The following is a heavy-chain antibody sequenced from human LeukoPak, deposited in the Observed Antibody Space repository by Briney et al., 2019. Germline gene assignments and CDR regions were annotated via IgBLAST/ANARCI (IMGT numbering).Heavy chain of an antibody. Sequence: GGSLRLSCAASGFTFSDYYMSWIRQAPGKGLEWLSYISSSGSTIYYADSVKGRFTISRDNAKNSLYLQMNSLRAEDTAVYYCARSGVAESVYYYYMDVWGKGTTVTVSS. CDR1: GFTFSDYY. CDR3: ARSGVAESVYYYYMDV. V-gene: IGHV3-11*01. CDR2: ISSSGSTI. J-gene: IGHJ6*03. D-gene: IGHD2-15*01.